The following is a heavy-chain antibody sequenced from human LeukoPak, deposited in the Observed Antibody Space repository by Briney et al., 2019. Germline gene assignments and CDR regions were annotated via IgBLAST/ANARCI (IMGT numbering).Heavy chain of an antibody. CDR1: GGSISSSSYY. CDR3: ASRSAARPGPLVYHYFAY. J-gene: IGHJ4*02. D-gene: IGHD6-6*01. CDR2: IYYSGST. Sequence: SETLSLTCTVSGGSISSSSYYWGWIRQPPGKGLEWIGNIYYSGSTSYNPSLKSRVTISVDTSKNQFSLKLSSVTAAYTAVYYCASRSAARPGPLVYHYFAYWGQGVLVTVSS. V-gene: IGHV4-39*01.